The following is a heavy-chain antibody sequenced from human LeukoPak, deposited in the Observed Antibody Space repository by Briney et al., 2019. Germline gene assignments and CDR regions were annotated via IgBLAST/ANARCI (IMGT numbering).Heavy chain of an antibody. Sequence: GSLRLSCAASGFTFSSYEMNWVRQAPGKGLEWIGSIYYSGSTYYNPSLKSRVTISVDTSKNQFSLKLSSVTAADTAVYYCARDGDSSGWYDLTNNWFDPWGQGTLVTVSS. CDR2: IYYSGST. D-gene: IGHD6-19*01. J-gene: IGHJ5*02. CDR3: ARDGDSSGWYDLTNNWFDP. CDR1: GFTFSSYE. V-gene: IGHV4-39*07.